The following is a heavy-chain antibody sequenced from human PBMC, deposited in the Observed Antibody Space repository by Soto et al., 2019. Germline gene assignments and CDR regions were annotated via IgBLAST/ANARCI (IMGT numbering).Heavy chain of an antibody. J-gene: IGHJ4*02. Sequence: QVQLVESGGGVVQPGRSLRLSCAASGFNFSTYGVHWVGQAPGKGLEWVGVISYDGGEKYYADSVKGRFTSSRDNSKDTLYLQMNSLRPEDTAVYYCANDVMGSPDYWGQGTLVTVSS. D-gene: IGHD2-8*01. CDR3: ANDVMGSPDY. CDR2: ISYDGGEK. V-gene: IGHV3-30*18. CDR1: GFNFSTYG.